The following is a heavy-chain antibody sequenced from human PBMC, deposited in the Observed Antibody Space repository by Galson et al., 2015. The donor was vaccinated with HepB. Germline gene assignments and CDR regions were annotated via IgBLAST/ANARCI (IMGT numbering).Heavy chain of an antibody. CDR1: GYTFTSYG. CDR2: ISAYNGNT. J-gene: IGHJ4*02. Sequence: SVKVSCKASGYTFTSYGISWVRQAPGQGLEWMGWISAYNGNTNYAQKLQGRVTMTTDTSTSTAYMELRSLRSDDTAVYYCARDFEVRLFEEYYFDYWGQGTLVTVSS. CDR3: ARDFEVRLFEEYYFDY. D-gene: IGHD3-9*01. V-gene: IGHV1-18*04.